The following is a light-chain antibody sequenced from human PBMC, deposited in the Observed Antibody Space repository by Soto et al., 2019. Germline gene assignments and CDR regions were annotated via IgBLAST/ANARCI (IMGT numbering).Light chain of an antibody. Sequence: EIVLTQSPGTLSLSPGERATLSCRASQTVRTNYLAWFQHKPAQAPRLLIYGASSRATGIPDRFSGSGSGTDFTLTINRLDPEDFAVYFCQQYSDSPLSFGGGTKVEIK. V-gene: IGKV3-20*01. CDR1: QTVRTNY. CDR2: GAS. J-gene: IGKJ4*01. CDR3: QQYSDSPLS.